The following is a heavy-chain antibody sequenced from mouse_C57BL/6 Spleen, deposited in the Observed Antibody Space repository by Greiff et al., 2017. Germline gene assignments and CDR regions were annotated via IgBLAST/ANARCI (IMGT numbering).Heavy chain of an antibody. J-gene: IGHJ4*01. CDR3: ASPAYYSNYDYAMDY. V-gene: IGHV2-2*01. CDR1: GFSLTSYG. Sequence: QVQLQQSVPGLVQPSQSLSITCTVSGFSLTSYGVHWVRQSPGKGLEWLGVIWSGGSTDYNAAFISRLSFSKDNSKSQVFFKMNSLQADDTAIYYCASPAYYSNYDYAMDYWGQGTSVTVSS. CDR2: IWSGGST. D-gene: IGHD2-5*01.